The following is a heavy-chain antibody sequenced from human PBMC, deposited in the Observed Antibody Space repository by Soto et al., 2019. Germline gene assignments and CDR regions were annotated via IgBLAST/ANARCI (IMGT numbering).Heavy chain of an antibody. V-gene: IGHV3-30*18. J-gene: IGHJ6*02. Sequence: GGSLRLSCAASGFTFSNYGMHWVRQAPGKGLEWVAVISSDGSNKYYADSVKGRFTISRDNSKNTLYLQMNSLRAEDTAVYYCAKDIINYYDSSGYHYDYGMDVWGQGTTVTVSS. CDR3: AKDIINYYDSSGYHYDYGMDV. D-gene: IGHD3-22*01. CDR2: ISSDGSNK. CDR1: GFTFSNYG.